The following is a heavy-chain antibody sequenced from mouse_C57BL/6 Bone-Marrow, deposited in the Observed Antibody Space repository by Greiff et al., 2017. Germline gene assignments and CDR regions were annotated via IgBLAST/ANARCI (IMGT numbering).Heavy chain of an antibody. CDR3: ARGGGWLLRAMDY. CDR2: IYPGDGDT. V-gene: IGHV1-80*01. D-gene: IGHD2-3*01. Sequence: QVQLQQSGAELVKPGASVKISCKASGYAFSSYWMNWVQQRPGKGLEWIGQIYPGDGDTNYNGKFKGKATLTADKSSSTAYMQLSSLTSEDSAVYFCARGGGWLLRAMDYWGQGTSVTVSS. CDR1: GYAFSSYW. J-gene: IGHJ4*01.